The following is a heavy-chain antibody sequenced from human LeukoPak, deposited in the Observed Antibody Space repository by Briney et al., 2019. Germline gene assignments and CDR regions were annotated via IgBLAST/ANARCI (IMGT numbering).Heavy chain of an antibody. Sequence: ASVKVSCKTSGYTFTDYYMYWVRQAPGQGLEWLGWINPNSGGTNYAQKFQGRVTMTRDTSISTAYMELSRLTSDDTAVYYCARADYSINSKYFQHWGQGTLVTVSS. D-gene: IGHD4-11*01. CDR1: GYTFTDYY. J-gene: IGHJ1*01. V-gene: IGHV1-2*02. CDR3: ARADYSINSKYFQH. CDR2: INPNSGGT.